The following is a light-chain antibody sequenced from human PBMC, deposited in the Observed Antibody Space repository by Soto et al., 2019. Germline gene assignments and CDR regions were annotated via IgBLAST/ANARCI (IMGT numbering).Light chain of an antibody. CDR1: QDITNY. CDR2: DAS. V-gene: IGKV1-33*01. CDR3: QQYDNLPYT. Sequence: DIQMTQSPSSLSASVGDRVTITCQASQDITNYLNWYQQKAGKAPKLLIYDASNLETGVPSRFSGSGSGTDFTFTITSLQSDDIATYFCQQYDNLPYTFGQGTKLEIK. J-gene: IGKJ2*01.